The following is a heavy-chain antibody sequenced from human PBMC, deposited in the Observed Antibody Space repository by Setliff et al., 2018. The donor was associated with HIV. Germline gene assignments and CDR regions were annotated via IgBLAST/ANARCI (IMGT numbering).Heavy chain of an antibody. CDR2: ISDTADKT. V-gene: IGHV3-23*01. CDR1: GFSFKIYA. Sequence: GGSLRLSCAASGFSFKIYAMSWVRQAPGEGLEWVSTISDTADKTYYADSVKGRFTISRDNSKNTVYLQMNSLRAEDTAIYYCAKMVGGSRSSGSCYFDYWGQGTLVTVSS. D-gene: IGHD2-15*01. CDR3: AKMVGGSRSSGSCYFDY. J-gene: IGHJ4*02.